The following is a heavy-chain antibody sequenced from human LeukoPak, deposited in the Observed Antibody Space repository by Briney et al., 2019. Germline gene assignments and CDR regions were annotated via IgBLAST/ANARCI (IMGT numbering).Heavy chain of an antibody. Sequence: SETLSLTCTVSGGSISRYYWSWIRQPPGKGLEWIGSIYYSGSTYYNPSLKSRVTISVDTSKNQFSLKLNSVTAADTAVYYCATTLGYCGGGSCHNWGQGTLVTVSS. CDR2: IYYSGST. J-gene: IGHJ4*02. CDR1: GGSISRYY. D-gene: IGHD2-15*01. V-gene: IGHV4-59*05. CDR3: ATTLGYCGGGSCHN.